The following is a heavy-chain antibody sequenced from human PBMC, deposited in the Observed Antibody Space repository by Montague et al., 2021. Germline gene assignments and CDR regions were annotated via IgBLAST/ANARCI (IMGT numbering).Heavy chain of an antibody. CDR1: GGSISEFY. V-gene: IGHV4-59*08. CDR2: IYDSGTT. CDR3: ARRLGIRAPFDY. J-gene: IGHJ4*02. Sequence: SETLSLTCTVTGGSISEFYWSWIWQSQEQGMERIGYIYDSGTTNYNYSPKSRVTISADTSMNKFSLTLRVVTAAATAVYFCARRLGIRAPFDYWGQGTLVTVSS. D-gene: IGHD7-27*01.